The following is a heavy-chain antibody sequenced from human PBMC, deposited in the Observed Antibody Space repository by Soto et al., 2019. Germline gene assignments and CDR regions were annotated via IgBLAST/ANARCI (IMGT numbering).Heavy chain of an antibody. CDR3: ARVVRSDYDFWSGYYIGNWFDP. CDR2: IHHSGST. V-gene: IGHV4-4*02. D-gene: IGHD3-3*01. Sequence: SETLSLTSAVSGGSISGSNWWNWFRQPPGKGLEWIGEIHHSGSTNYNPSLKSRVTISVDTSKNQFSLKLSSVTAADTAVYYCARVVRSDYDFWSGYYIGNWFDPWGQGTLVTVSS. CDR1: GGSISGSNW. J-gene: IGHJ5*02.